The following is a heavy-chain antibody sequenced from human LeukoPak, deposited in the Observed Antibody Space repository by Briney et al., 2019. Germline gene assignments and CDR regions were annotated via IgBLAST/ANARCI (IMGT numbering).Heavy chain of an antibody. Sequence: SETLSLTCTVSGGSFSSTSYYWGWIRQPPGKGLEWIANIYHTGSTYYNPSLKSRVTISVDTSANQFSLKLDSVTAADTAVYYCARPIRSRDNNWFDPWGQGTLVIVSS. V-gene: IGHV4-39*01. CDR1: GGSFSSTSYY. D-gene: IGHD3-10*01. CDR2: IYHTGST. J-gene: IGHJ5*02. CDR3: ARPIRSRDNNWFDP.